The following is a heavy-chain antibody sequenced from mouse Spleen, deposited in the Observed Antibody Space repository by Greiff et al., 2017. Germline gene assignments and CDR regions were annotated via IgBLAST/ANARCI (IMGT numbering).Heavy chain of an antibody. D-gene: IGHD2-1*01. CDR3: ARNGNYWYFDV. J-gene: IGHJ1*01. CDR2: IWSDGST. V-gene: IGHV2-4-1*01. CDR1: GFSLTNYA. Sequence: QVQLKESGPGLVAPSQTLSITCTVSGFSLTNYAVHWVRQSPGKGLEWLGVIWSDGSTDYNAAFISRLSISKDNSKSQVFFKMNSLQADDTAIYYCARNGNYWYFDVWGAGTTVTVSS.